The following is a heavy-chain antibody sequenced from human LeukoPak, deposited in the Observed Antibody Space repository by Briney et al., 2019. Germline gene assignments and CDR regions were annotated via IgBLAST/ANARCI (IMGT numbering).Heavy chain of an antibody. CDR3: ARGTVAGTRSLDY. CDR1: GGSFSGYY. V-gene: IGHV4-34*01. CDR2: INHSGST. J-gene: IGHJ4*02. Sequence: PSETLSLTCAVYGGSFSGYYWSWIRQPPGKGLEWIGEINHSGSTNYNPSLKSRVTISVDTSKNQFSLKLSSVTAADTAVYYCARGTVAGTRSLDYWGRGTLVTVSS. D-gene: IGHD6-19*01.